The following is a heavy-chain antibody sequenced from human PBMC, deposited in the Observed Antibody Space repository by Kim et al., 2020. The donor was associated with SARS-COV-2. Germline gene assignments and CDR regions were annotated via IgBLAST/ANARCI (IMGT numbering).Heavy chain of an antibody. J-gene: IGHJ4*02. CDR1: GDSISSSY. D-gene: IGHD1-1*01. CDR3: AKRYDG. V-gene: IGHV4-59*13. Sequence: SETLSLTCTVSGDSISSSYWNWIRQPPGKGLEWIGYIYYSGTTNYNPSLKSRVTISVDTTKNQFSLKLSSVPAADTAVYYCAKRYDGWGQATLLTVSS. CDR2: IYYSGTT.